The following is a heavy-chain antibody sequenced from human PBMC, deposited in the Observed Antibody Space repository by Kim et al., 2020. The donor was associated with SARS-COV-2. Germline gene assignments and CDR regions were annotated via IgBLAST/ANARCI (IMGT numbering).Heavy chain of an antibody. CDR3: ARPLGGNYFDY. Sequence: GGSLRLSCAASGFTFSSYAMSWVRQAPGKGLEWVSAISHSGGSTYYADSVKGRFTISRDNSKNTLYLQMNSLRAEDTAVYYCARPLGGNYFDYWGQGTLVTVSS. D-gene: IGHD1-26*01. CDR1: GFTFSSYA. V-gene: IGHV3-23*01. J-gene: IGHJ4*02. CDR2: ISHSGGST.